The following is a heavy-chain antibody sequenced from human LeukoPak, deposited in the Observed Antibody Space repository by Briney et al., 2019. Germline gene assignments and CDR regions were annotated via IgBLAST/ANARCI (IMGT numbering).Heavy chain of an antibody. V-gene: IGHV1-58*01. CDR3: AADEGGGSITILGVAAYYFDY. CDR1: GFTFTSSA. Sequence: GASVKVSCKASGFTFTSSAVQWVRQARGQRLEWIGWIVVGSGNTNYAQKFQERVTITRDMSTSTAYMELSSLRSEDTAVYYCAADEGGGSITILGVAAYYFDYWGQGTLVTVSS. J-gene: IGHJ4*02. CDR2: IVVGSGNT. D-gene: IGHD3-3*01.